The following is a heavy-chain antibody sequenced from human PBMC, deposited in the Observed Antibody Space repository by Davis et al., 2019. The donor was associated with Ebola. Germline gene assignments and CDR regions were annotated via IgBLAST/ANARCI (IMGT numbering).Heavy chain of an antibody. V-gene: IGHV3-48*02. Sequence: PGGSLRLSCAASGFTFSSYSMNWVRQAPGKGLDWLSYISGNSKTIYYADSVKGRFTVSRDNAKNSLYLQMNSLGDEDTAVYYCARRGTILSGFTLNNYFDFWGQGSLVTVSS. D-gene: IGHD1-26*01. CDR1: GFTFSSYS. J-gene: IGHJ4*02. CDR3: ARRGTILSGFTLNNYFDF. CDR2: ISGNSKTI.